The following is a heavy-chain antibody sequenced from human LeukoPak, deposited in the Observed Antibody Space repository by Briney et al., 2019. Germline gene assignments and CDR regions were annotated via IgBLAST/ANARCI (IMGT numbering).Heavy chain of an antibody. CDR2: INHSGST. J-gene: IGHJ5*02. D-gene: IGHD2-2*01. Sequence: SETLSLTCAVYGGSFSGYYWSWIRQPPGKGLEWIGEINHSGSTNYNPSLKSRVTISVDTSKNQFSLKLSSVTAADTAVYYCARRPIVYCSSPSCYLRQNWFDPWGQGTLVTVSS. CDR3: ARRPIVYCSSPSCYLRQNWFDP. CDR1: GGSFSGYY. V-gene: IGHV4-34*01.